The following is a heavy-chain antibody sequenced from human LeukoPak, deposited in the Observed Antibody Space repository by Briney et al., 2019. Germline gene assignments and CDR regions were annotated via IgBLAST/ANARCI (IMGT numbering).Heavy chain of an antibody. CDR2: MNPNSGNT. CDR3: AKETIKWLDY. CDR1: GYTFTSYD. J-gene: IGHJ4*02. Sequence: ASLKVSCKASGYTFTSYDINWVRQATGQGLEWMGWMNPNSGNTGYAQKFQGRVTMTRNTSISTAYMELNSLRAEDTVVYYCAKETIKWLDYWVQGTLVTVSS. V-gene: IGHV1-8*01. D-gene: IGHD5-18*01.